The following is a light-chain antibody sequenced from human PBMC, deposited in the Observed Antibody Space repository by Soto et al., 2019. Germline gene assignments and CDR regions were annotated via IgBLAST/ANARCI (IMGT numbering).Light chain of an antibody. CDR3: HQYDSSPLT. CDR2: GAS. Sequence: EIVLTQSPGPLSLSPGERATISCRASQSVSSSYLAWYQQKPGQAPRLLIYGASSRATGIPDRFSGSGSGTDLTVTISRLEPEDFEVYCCHQYDSSPLTFGGGTKVEIK. V-gene: IGKV3-20*01. J-gene: IGKJ4*01. CDR1: QSVSSSY.